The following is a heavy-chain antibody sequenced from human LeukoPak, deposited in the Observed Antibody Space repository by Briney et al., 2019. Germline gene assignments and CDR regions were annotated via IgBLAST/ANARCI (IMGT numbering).Heavy chain of an antibody. D-gene: IGHD5-12*01. CDR1: GFTFSSYG. V-gene: IGHV3-30*02. Sequence: GGSLRLSCAASGFTFSSYGMHWVRQAPGKGLEWVAFIRYDGGNKYYADSVKGRFTISRDNSKNTLFVQMNSLGAEDTAVYYCASNVDIVATMAPLRFDPWGQEPWSPSPQ. CDR3: ASNVDIVATMAPLRFDP. CDR2: IRYDGGNK. J-gene: IGHJ5*02.